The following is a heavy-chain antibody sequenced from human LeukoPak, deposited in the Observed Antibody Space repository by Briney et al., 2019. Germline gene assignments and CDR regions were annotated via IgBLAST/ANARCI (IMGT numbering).Heavy chain of an antibody. Sequence: SETLSLTCTVSGGSISSGSYYWSWIRQPAGKGLEWIGYIYYSGSTNYNPSLKSRVTISVDTSKNQFSLKLSSVTAADTAVYYCATLSSPLIAAPDYWGQGTLVTVSS. CDR1: GGSISSGSYY. J-gene: IGHJ4*02. CDR2: IYYSGST. V-gene: IGHV4-61*10. CDR3: ATLSSPLIAAPDY. D-gene: IGHD6-13*01.